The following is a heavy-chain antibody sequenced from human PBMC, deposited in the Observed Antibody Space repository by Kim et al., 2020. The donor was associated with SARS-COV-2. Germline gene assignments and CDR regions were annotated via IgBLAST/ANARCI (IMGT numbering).Heavy chain of an antibody. V-gene: IGHV1-18*01. D-gene: IGHD3-10*01. J-gene: IGHJ5*02. CDR2: ISAYNGNT. CDR3: ARDRDYYGSGSGPFDP. CDR1: GSPFPRSF. Sequence: ASVKVSCKASGSPFPRSFLLFFRQAPGQGLEWMGWISAYNGNTNYAQKLQGRVTMTTDTSTSTAYMELRSLRSDDTAVYYCARDRDYYGSGSGPFDPWGQGTLVTVSS.